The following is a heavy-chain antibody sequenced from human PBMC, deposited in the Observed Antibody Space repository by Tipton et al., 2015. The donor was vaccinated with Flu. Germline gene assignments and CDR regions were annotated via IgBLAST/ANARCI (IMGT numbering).Heavy chain of an antibody. J-gene: IGHJ4*02. Sequence: SLRLSCAASGFTFSASAMQWVRRASGRGLEWLGRIRSKADAYATTYAASVKGRFTISRDDSKNTAYLQMNSVKTEDTALYYCTGDYVNSDYWGQGTLVTV. D-gene: IGHD4-17*01. CDR2: IRSKADAYAT. CDR1: GFTFSASA. V-gene: IGHV3-73*01. CDR3: TGDYVNSDY.